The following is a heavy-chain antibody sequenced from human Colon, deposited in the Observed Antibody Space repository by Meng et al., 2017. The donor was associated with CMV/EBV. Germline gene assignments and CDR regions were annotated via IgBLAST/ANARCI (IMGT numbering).Heavy chain of an antibody. Sequence: GESLKISCAASGFTFKIHSMNWVRQAPGKGLEWVSSISSGSDDTYYADSVKGRFTISRDNAKDSLHLQMNSLRVEDTAVYYGVRGLGPNDYWGQGTLVTVSS. CDR2: ISSGSDDT. V-gene: IGHV3-21*01. CDR3: VRGLGPNDY. CDR1: GFTFKIHS. J-gene: IGHJ4*02.